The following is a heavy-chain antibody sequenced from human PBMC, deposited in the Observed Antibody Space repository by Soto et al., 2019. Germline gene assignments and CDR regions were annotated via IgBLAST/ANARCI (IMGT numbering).Heavy chain of an antibody. Sequence: GALRLSCAASGFTLRGYAMDWGRQAPGKGLEYDSGISSNGVGTYYANSVQGRFTISRDNSKNTVYLQMGSLRPEDMAVYYCARRARPDFYYMDVWGKGTTVTVSS. CDR3: ARRARPDFYYMDV. V-gene: IGHV3-64*01. CDR1: GFTLRGYA. J-gene: IGHJ6*03. D-gene: IGHD6-6*01. CDR2: ISSNGVGT.